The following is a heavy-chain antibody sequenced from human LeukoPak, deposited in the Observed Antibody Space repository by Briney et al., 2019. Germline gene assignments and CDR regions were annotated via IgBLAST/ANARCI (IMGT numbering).Heavy chain of an antibody. J-gene: IGHJ4*02. Sequence: SETLSLTCTVSGGSISSYYWSWIRQAPGKGLEWIGYIYYSGSTNYNPSLKSRVTVSVDTSKNQFSLKLSSVTAADTAVYYCARCSSTSCYYVYWGQGTLVTVSS. D-gene: IGHD2-2*01. CDR2: IYYSGST. CDR1: GGSISSYY. V-gene: IGHV4-59*01. CDR3: ARCSSTSCYYVY.